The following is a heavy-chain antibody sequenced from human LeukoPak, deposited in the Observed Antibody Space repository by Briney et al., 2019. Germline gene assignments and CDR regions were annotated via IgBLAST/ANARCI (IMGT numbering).Heavy chain of an antibody. CDR1: GFSLSTSGVG. Sequence: ESGPTLVKPTQTLTLTCTFSGFSLSTSGVGVGWIRQSPGKALEWLALIYWNDDNRYSPSLKSRLTITKDTSKNQVVLTMTNMDPVDTATYYCAHYGDYRFMYYFDYWGQGTLVTVS. D-gene: IGHD4-17*01. V-gene: IGHV2-5*01. J-gene: IGHJ4*02. CDR2: IYWNDDN. CDR3: AHYGDYRFMYYFDY.